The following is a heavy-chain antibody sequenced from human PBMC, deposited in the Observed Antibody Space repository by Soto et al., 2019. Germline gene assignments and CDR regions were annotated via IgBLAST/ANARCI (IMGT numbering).Heavy chain of an antibody. CDR2: IHTSGSP. CDR1: GGSISSGGYY. Sequence: PSETLSLTCTVSGGSISSGGYYCSWIRQAAGKGLEWIGRIHTSGSPNYNPSLKSRVTMSADTSKNQFSLKLTSVTAADTAVYYCATGGTYFDYWGQGTLVTVSS. CDR3: ATGGTYFDY. J-gene: IGHJ4*02. V-gene: IGHV4-61*02.